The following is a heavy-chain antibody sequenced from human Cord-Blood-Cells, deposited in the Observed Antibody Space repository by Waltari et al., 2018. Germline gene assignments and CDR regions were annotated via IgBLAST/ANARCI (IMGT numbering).Heavy chain of an antibody. CDR2: ISYDGSNK. Sequence: QVQLVESGGGVVQPGRSLRLSCAASGFTFSSYGMHWVCQAPGKGLEWVAVISYDGSNKYYADSVKGRFTISRDNSKNTLYLQMNSLRAEDTAVYYCAKDYLGYCSGGSCYPFDYWGQGTLVTVSS. D-gene: IGHD2-15*01. V-gene: IGHV3-30*18. CDR3: AKDYLGYCSGGSCYPFDY. J-gene: IGHJ4*02. CDR1: GFTFSSYG.